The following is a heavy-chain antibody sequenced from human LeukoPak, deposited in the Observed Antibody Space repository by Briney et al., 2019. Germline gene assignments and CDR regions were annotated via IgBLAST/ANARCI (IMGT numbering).Heavy chain of an antibody. Sequence: PGGSLRLSCAASGFTFSSYGMHWVRQAPGKGLEWVAVIWYDGSNKYYADSVKGRFTISRDNSKNTLYLQMNSLRAEDTAVCYCARNVIPNRQLDAFDIWGQGTMVTVSS. CDR3: ARNVIPNRQLDAFDI. CDR2: IWYDGSNK. V-gene: IGHV3-33*08. J-gene: IGHJ3*02. CDR1: GFTFSSYG. D-gene: IGHD2-21*01.